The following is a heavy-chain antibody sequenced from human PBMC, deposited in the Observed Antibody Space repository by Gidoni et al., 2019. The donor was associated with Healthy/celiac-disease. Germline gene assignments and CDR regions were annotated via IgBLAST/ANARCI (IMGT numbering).Heavy chain of an antibody. CDR3: ARTEGDYYGMDV. J-gene: IGHJ6*02. Sequence: QVTLRESGPALVKPTQTLPLTSTFTGLSLSTSGMCARWIRQPPGKALEWLSHIDCDDDQYYSTSLKPWLTISNDTSKNQVVLTMTNMDPVDTATYYCARTEGDYYGMDVWGQGTTVTVSS. CDR1: GLSLSTSGMC. CDR2: IDCDDDQ. V-gene: IGHV2-70*01.